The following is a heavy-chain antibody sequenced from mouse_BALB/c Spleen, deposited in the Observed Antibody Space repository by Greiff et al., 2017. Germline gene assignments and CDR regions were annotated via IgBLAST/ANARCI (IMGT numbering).Heavy chain of an antibody. Sequence: QVQLKESGPGLLQPSQTLSLTCTFSGFSLSTSGMGVGWIRQQSGKGLEWLAHIWWDDVKRYNPALKSRLTISKDTSSSHVFLKIASVDTADTATSYCARIASSSYEYYAMDYWGQGTSVTVSS. CDR3: ARIASSSYEYYAMDY. V-gene: IGHV8-12*01. J-gene: IGHJ4*01. CDR2: IWWDDVK. D-gene: IGHD1-1*01. CDR1: GFSLSTSGMG.